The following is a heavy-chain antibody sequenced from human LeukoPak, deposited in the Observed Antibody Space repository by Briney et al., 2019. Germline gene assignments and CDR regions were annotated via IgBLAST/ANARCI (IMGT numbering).Heavy chain of an antibody. CDR1: GGYFSGYY. CDR3: ASRDSSGYWFDY. V-gene: IGHV4-34*01. CDR2: IHHSGST. J-gene: IGHJ4*02. Sequence: SETLSLTCAVYGGYFSGYYWSWIRQPPGKGLEWIGEIHHSGSTNYNPSLKSRVTISVDTSKNQFSLKLSSVTAADTAVYFCASRDSSGYWFDYWGRGTLVTVSS. D-gene: IGHD3-22*01.